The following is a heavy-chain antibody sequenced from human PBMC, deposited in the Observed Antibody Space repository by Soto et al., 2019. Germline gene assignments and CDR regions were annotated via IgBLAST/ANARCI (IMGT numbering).Heavy chain of an antibody. V-gene: IGHV1-69*08. CDR1: GGTFSSYT. CDR3: AREKSGYEIGPVDY. J-gene: IGHJ4*02. Sequence: QVQLVQSGAEVKKPGSSVKVSCKASGGTFSSYTISWVRQAPGQGLEWMGRIIPILGIANYAQKFQGRVTITADKSPSTAYMELSSLRSEDTAVYYCAREKSGYEIGPVDYWGQGTLVTVSS. CDR2: IIPILGIA. D-gene: IGHD5-12*01.